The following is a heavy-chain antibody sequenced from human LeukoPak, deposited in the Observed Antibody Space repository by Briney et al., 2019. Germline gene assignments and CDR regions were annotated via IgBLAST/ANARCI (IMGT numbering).Heavy chain of an antibody. V-gene: IGHV3-30*18. Sequence: GGSLRLSCAASGFTFSSYGMHWVRQAPGKGLEWVAVISYDGSNKYYADSVKGRFTISRDNSKNTLYLQMNSLRAEDTAVYYCAKVKAYYDSSGHEYFQHWGQGTLVTVSS. CDR1: GFTFSSYG. CDR3: AKVKAYYDSSGHEYFQH. J-gene: IGHJ1*01. CDR2: ISYDGSNK. D-gene: IGHD3-22*01.